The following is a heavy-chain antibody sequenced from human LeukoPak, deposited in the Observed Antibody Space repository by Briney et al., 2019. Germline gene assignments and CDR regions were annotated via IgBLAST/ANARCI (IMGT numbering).Heavy chain of an antibody. D-gene: IGHD3-10*01. V-gene: IGHV3-64*01. CDR3: ARWGVMVRAYNWFDP. CDR2: ISSNGGST. Sequence: GGSLRLSCAASGFTFSSYAMHWVRQAPGKGLEYVSAISSNGGSTYYANSVKGRFTISRDNSKNTLYLQMGSLRAEDMAVYYCARWGVMVRAYNWFDPWGQGTLVTVSS. J-gene: IGHJ5*02. CDR1: GFTFSSYA.